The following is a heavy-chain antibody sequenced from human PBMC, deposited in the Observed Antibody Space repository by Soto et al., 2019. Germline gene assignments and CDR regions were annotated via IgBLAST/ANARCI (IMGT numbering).Heavy chain of an antibody. CDR2: ISYDGSNK. D-gene: IGHD5-18*01. Sequence: QVQLVESGGGVVQPGRSLRLSCAASGFTFSSYGMHWVRQAPGKGLEWVAVISYDGSNKYYADSVKGRFTISRDNSKNTLYLQMNSLRAEDTAVYYCATNGGTAMVTPYFDYWGQGTLVTVSS. V-gene: IGHV3-30*03. CDR1: GFTFSSYG. J-gene: IGHJ4*02. CDR3: ATNGGTAMVTPYFDY.